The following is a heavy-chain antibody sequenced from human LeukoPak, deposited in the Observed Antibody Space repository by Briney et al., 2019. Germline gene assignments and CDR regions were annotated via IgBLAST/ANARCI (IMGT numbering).Heavy chain of an antibody. CDR3: ARDFFGGFDY. CDR1: GGTISSSSYY. CDR2: IYYSGST. Sequence: SETLSLTCTVSGGTISSSSYYWGWIRQPPGKGLEWVGSIYYSGSTYCNPSLKSRVTISIDTSKNQFSLKLSSVTAADTAVYYCARDFFGGFDYWGQGTLVTVSS. J-gene: IGHJ4*02. D-gene: IGHD3-10*01. V-gene: IGHV4-39*07.